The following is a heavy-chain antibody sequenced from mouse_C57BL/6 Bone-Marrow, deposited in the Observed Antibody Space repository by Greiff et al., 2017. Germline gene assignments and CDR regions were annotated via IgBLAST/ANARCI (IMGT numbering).Heavy chain of an antibody. CDR3: ARDHYGSSYTY. CDR1: GYSITSGYY. D-gene: IGHD1-1*01. V-gene: IGHV3-6*01. CDR2: ISYDGSN. J-gene: IGHJ3*01. Sequence: EVKLVESGPGLVKPSQSLSLTCSVTGYSITSGYYWNWIRQFPGNKLEWMCYISYDGSNNYNPSLKNRISITRDTSKNQFFLKFNSVTTEDTATYYCARDHYGSSYTYWGQGTLVTVSA.